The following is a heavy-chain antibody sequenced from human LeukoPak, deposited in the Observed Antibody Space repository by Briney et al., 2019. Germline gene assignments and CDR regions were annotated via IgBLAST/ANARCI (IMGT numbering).Heavy chain of an antibody. CDR3: AHSISMDFEY. D-gene: IGHD2/OR15-2a*01. J-gene: IGHJ4*02. CDR2: IYNGGTT. Sequence: SETLSLTCTVSGGSVTSNYWNWSRQPAGKGLVWIGRIYNGGTTNYNPSLESRVTISIDRSKNQFSLKLTSVTAADTDVYYCAHSISMDFEYWGQGTLVTVSS. CDR1: GGSVTSNY. V-gene: IGHV4-4*07.